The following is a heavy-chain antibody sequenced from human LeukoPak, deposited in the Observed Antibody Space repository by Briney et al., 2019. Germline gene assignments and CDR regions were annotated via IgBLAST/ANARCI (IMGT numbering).Heavy chain of an antibody. CDR1: VASISNYY. CDR3: ASPRTSYRYTFDY. CDR2: ISTSGST. D-gene: IGHD5-18*01. Sequence: SETLSLTCAVSVASISNYYWSWIRQAPGKGLEWIGYISTSGSTNYNPSLKSRVSISLDTSNNRFSLNLNFVTAADTAVYFCASPRTSYRYTFDYWGPGTLVTVSS. V-gene: IGHV4-4*09. J-gene: IGHJ4*02.